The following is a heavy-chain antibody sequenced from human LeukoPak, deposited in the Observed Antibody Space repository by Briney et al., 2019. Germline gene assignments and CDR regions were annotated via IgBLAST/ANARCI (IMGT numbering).Heavy chain of an antibody. CDR2: ISSSSSYI. Sequence: GGSLRLSCAASGFTFSSYSMNWVRQAPGKGLEWVSSISSSSSYIYCADSVKGRFTISRDNAKNSLYVQMNSLRAEDTAVYYCAREVGYSLDYWGQGTLVTVSS. J-gene: IGHJ4*02. D-gene: IGHD5-18*01. CDR1: GFTFSSYS. V-gene: IGHV3-21*01. CDR3: AREVGYSLDY.